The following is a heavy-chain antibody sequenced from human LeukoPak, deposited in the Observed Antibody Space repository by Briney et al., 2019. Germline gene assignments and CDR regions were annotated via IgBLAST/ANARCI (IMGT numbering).Heavy chain of an antibody. V-gene: IGHV3-15*01. Sequence: GGSLRLSCAASGFTFSNAWMSWVRQAPGKGLEWVGRIKSKTDGGTTDYAAPVKGRFTISRDDSKNTLYLQMNSLKTEDTAVYYCTTDHLYSSSWYNFLRTNPPDGDYWGQGTLVTVSS. CDR1: GFTFSNAW. D-gene: IGHD6-13*01. CDR3: TTDHLYSSSWYNFLRTNPPDGDY. CDR2: IKSKTDGGTT. J-gene: IGHJ4*02.